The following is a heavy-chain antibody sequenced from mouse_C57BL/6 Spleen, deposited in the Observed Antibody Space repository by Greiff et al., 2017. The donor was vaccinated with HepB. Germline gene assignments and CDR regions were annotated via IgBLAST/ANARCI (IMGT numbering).Heavy chain of an antibody. CDR2: IYPGDGDT. J-gene: IGHJ3*01. D-gene: IGHD3-1*01. V-gene: IGHV1-82*01. CDR3: ARSDGTAQAAWFAY. CDR1: GYAFSSSW. Sequence: QVQLQQSGPELAKPGASVKISCKASGYAFSSSWMNWVKQRPGKGLEWIGRIYPGDGDTNYNGKFKGKATLTADKSSSTAYMQLSSLTSEDSAVYFCARSDGTAQAAWFAYWGQGTLVTVSA.